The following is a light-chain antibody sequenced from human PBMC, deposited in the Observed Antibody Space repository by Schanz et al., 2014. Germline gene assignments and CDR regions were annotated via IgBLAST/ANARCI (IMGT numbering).Light chain of an antibody. V-gene: IGKV3D-20*02. CDR3: QQRSNWPLT. CDR2: GAS. J-gene: IGKJ3*01. CDR1: QSVGSNY. Sequence: DIVLTQSPGTLSLSPGERATLSCRASQSVGSNYLAWYQQTPGQAPRLLISGASSRATGIPDRFSGSGSGTDFTLTISRLEPEDSAVYYCQQRSNWPLTFGPGTKVDIK.